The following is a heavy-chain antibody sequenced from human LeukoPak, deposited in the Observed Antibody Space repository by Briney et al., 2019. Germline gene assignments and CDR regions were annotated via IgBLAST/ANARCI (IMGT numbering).Heavy chain of an antibody. Sequence: SETLSLTCTVSGGSISSSSYYWGWIRQPPGKGLEWIGSIYYSGSTYYNPSLKSRVTISVDTSKNQFSLKLSSVTAADTAVYYCARVDSYAYDYWGQGTLVTVSS. D-gene: IGHD5-18*01. J-gene: IGHJ4*02. CDR2: IYYSGST. V-gene: IGHV4-39*07. CDR1: GGSISSSSYY. CDR3: ARVDSYAYDY.